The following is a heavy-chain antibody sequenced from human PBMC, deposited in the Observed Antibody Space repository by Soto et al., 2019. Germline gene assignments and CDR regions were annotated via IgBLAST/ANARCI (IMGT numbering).Heavy chain of an antibody. J-gene: IGHJ4*02. D-gene: IGHD6-13*01. CDR1: GGSVSSGSYY. Sequence: SETLSLTCTVSGGSVSSGSYYWSWIRQPPGKGLEWIGYIYYSGSTNYNTSLKSRVTISVDTSKNQFSLKLSSGTAADTAVYYCARDRIAAVGKGTGTFDYWGQGTLVTVSS. V-gene: IGHV4-61*01. CDR2: IYYSGST. CDR3: ARDRIAAVGKGTGTFDY.